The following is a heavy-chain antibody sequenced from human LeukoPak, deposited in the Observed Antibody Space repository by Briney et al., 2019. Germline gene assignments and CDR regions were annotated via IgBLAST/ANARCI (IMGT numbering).Heavy chain of an antibody. CDR1: GFTFSSYS. J-gene: IGHJ4*02. CDR3: TRCVIGSGSPHFDC. V-gene: IGHV3-21*01. D-gene: IGHD1-26*01. CDR2: ISTSSGYI. Sequence: PGGSLRLSCAASGFTFSSYSMNWVRQAPGKGLEWVSSISTSSGYIYYADSVKGRFTISRDNAKNSLYLQMNSLRVEDTAVYYCTRCVIGSGSPHFDCWGQGTLVTVSS.